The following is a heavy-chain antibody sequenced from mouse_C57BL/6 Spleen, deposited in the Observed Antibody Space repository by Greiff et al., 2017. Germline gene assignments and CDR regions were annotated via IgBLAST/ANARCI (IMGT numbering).Heavy chain of an antibody. V-gene: IGHV1-80*01. CDR2: IYPGDGDT. CDR3: ARVIYPDAMDY. CDR1: GYAFSSYW. J-gene: IGHJ4*01. D-gene: IGHD2-1*01. Sequence: QVHVKQSGAELVKPGASVKISCKASGYAFSSYWMNWVKQRPGKGLEWIGQIYPGDGDTNYNGKFKGKATLTADKSSSTAYMQLSSLTSEDSAVYFCARVIYPDAMDYWGQGTSVTVSS.